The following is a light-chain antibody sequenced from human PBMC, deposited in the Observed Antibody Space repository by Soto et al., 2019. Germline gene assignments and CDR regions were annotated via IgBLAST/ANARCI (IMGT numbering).Light chain of an antibody. V-gene: IGKV3-15*01. CDR2: GAS. CDR1: QSVSSN. J-gene: IGKJ4*01. Sequence: PAPSADSPSEISTLSCSASQSVSSNLAWYQQKPGQAPRLLIYGASTRATGIPARFSVSAFGTEFTLAISGSLPRGCGVCCSRPYNDRPRLTFGGGTKVDIK. CDR3: RPYNDRPRLT.